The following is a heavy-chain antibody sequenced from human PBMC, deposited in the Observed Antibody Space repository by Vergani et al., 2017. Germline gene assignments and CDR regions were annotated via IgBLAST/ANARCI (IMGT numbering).Heavy chain of an antibody. J-gene: IGHJ6*03. CDR2: IKEDGSEK. Sequence: EVQLVESGGGLVQPGGSLRLSCAASGFTFSKYWMTWVRQAPGKGLEWVANIKEDGSEKYYVDSVKGRFTISRDNAKNSLYLQMNSLRAEDTAVYYCASPTQMDSKETRYYTDVWGKGTTVTVSS. CDR3: ASPTQMDSKETRYYTDV. V-gene: IGHV3-7*01. D-gene: IGHD3-16*02. CDR1: GFTFSKYW.